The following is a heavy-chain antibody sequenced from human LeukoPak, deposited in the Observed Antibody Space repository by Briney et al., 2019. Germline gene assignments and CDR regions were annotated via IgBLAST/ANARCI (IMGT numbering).Heavy chain of an antibody. Sequence: GGSLRLSCAASGFTFSSYSMNWVRQAPGKGLEWVSYISSSSSTIYYADSVKGRFTISRDNAKNSLYLQMNSLRAEDTAVYYCAREMSWSLDYWGQGTLATVSS. CDR3: AREMSWSLDY. D-gene: IGHD1-1*01. CDR2: ISSSSSTI. CDR1: GFTFSSYS. V-gene: IGHV3-48*04. J-gene: IGHJ4*02.